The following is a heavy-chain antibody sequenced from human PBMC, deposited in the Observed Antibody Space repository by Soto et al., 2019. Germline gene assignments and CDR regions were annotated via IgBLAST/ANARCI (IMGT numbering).Heavy chain of an antibody. Sequence: SETLSLTCTVSGGSISSSSYYWGWIRQPPGKGLEWIGSIYYSGSTYYNPSLKSRVTISVDTSKNQFSLKLSSVTAADTAVYYCARGNSSSWSYFDYWGQGTLVTVSS. CDR2: IYYSGST. CDR1: GGSISSSSYY. CDR3: ARGNSSSWSYFDY. V-gene: IGHV4-39*01. D-gene: IGHD6-13*01. J-gene: IGHJ4*02.